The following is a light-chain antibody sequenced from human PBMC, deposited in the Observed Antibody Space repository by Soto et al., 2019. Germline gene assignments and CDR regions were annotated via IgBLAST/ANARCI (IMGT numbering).Light chain of an antibody. J-gene: IGKJ3*01. CDR3: QQRSKWPPLFT. V-gene: IGKV3-11*01. Sequence: EVVLTQSPATLSLSPGERATLSCRASQSITNYLAWYQQKPGQSPRLLIYDTSNRATGIPARFSGSGSGTDFTLTISSLEPEDFAIYYCQQRSKWPPLFTLGPRTKVDIK. CDR2: DTS. CDR1: QSITNY.